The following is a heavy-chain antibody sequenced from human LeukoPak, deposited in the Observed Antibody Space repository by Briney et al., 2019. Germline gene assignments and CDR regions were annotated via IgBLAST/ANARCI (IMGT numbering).Heavy chain of an antibody. Sequence: SVKVSCKASGGTFSSYAISWVRQAPGQGLEWMGGIIPVFGTANYAQKFQGRVTITADKSTSTAYMELSSLRSEDTAVYYCARGSDGSGSLVGTWGQGTLVTVSS. D-gene: IGHD3-10*01. CDR1: GGTFSSYA. V-gene: IGHV1-69*06. CDR2: IIPVFGTA. J-gene: IGHJ5*02. CDR3: ARGSDGSGSLVGT.